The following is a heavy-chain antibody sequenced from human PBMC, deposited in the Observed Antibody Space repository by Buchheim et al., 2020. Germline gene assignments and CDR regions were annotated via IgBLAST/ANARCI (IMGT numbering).Heavy chain of an antibody. CDR1: GFTFSNSP. Sequence: EVQLLESGGGLIQPGGSLRLSCAASGFTFSNSPMTWARQAPGKGLEWVSAISRSGDYTPYADSVKGRFTISRDNSKNTLYLQMNSLRAEDTAVYFCAKHDSGSKRSFDYWGQGTL. V-gene: IGHV3-23*01. D-gene: IGHD3-22*01. CDR3: AKHDSGSKRSFDY. CDR2: ISRSGDYT. J-gene: IGHJ4*02.